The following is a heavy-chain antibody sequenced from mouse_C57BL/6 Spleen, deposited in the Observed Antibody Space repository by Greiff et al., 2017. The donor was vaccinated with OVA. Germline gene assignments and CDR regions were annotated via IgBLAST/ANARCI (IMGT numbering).Heavy chain of an antibody. CDR1: GFNIKDYY. D-gene: IGHD2-5*01. Sequence: VQLKQSGAELVRPGASVKLSCTASGFNIKDYYMHWVKQRPEQGLEWIGRIDPEDGDTEYAPKFQGKATMTADTSSNTAYLQLSSLTSEDTAVYYCTTYYSNYTRYFDVWGTGTTVTVSS. CDR2: IDPEDGDT. CDR3: TTYYSNYTRYFDV. V-gene: IGHV14-1*01. J-gene: IGHJ1*03.